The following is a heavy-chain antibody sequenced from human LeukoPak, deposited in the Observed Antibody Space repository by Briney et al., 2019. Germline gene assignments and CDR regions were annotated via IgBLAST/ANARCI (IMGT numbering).Heavy chain of an antibody. CDR3: ARGLMTTVTIQPYYYYMDV. CDR2: MNPNSGNT. CDR1: GYTFTSYD. V-gene: IGHV1-8*03. J-gene: IGHJ6*03. D-gene: IGHD4-17*01. Sequence: GASVKVSCKASGYTFTSYDINWVRQATGQGLEWMGWMNPNSGNTGYAQKFQGRVTITRNTSISTAYMELSSLRSEDTAVYYCARGLMTTVTIQPYYYYMDVWGKGTTVTVSS.